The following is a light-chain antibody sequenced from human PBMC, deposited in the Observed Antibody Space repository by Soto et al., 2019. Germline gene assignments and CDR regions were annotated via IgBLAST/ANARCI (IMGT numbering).Light chain of an antibody. CDR2: GAS. J-gene: IGKJ5*01. CDR3: QQRSNWIT. Sequence: DIQMTQSPSSLSASVGDRVTITCRASQTISGYLNWYQQKPGKAPKLLIYGASSLQSGVPSRFSGSGSGTDFTLSISSLEPEDFAVYHCQQRSNWITFGQGTRLEI. CDR1: QTISGY. V-gene: IGKV1-39*01.